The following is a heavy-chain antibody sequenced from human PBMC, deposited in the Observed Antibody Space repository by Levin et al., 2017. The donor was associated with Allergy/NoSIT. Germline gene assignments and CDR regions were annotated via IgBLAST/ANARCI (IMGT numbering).Heavy chain of an antibody. Sequence: LSLTCAASGLRFSGYVMTWVRQAPGKGLEWVSTISGSGTGIYYADSVWGPFTISRDTSQNTLVLHMNSLGAEDTAVYYCAKDRRGSRPKGDVDSWGQGTLVTVSS. CDR2: ISGSGTGI. J-gene: IGHJ4*02. CDR3: AKDRRGSRPKGDVDS. V-gene: IGHV3-23*01. D-gene: IGHD2-21*02. CDR1: GLRFSGYV.